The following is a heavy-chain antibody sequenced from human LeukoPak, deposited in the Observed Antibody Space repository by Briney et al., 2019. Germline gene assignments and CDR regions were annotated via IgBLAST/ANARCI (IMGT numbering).Heavy chain of an antibody. Sequence: ASVKVSCKASGYTFTGYYMHWVRQAPGQGLEWMGWINPNSGGTNYAQKFQGRVTMTRDTSISTAYMELSRLRSDDTAVYYCATVGFDSTKEVVGSGLLWRVFDYWGQGTLVTVSS. V-gene: IGHV1-2*02. CDR2: INPNSGGT. CDR1: GYTFTGYY. D-gene: IGHD2-2*01. J-gene: IGHJ4*02. CDR3: ATVGFDSTKEVVGSGLLWRVFDY.